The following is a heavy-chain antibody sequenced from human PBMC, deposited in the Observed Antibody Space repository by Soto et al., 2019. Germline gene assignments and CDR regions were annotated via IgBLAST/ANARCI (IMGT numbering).Heavy chain of an antibody. CDR1: DFSLSGFY. V-gene: IGHV3-11*06. J-gene: IGHJ4*02. Sequence: TGGSLRLSCVGSDFSLSGFYMSWVRQAPGKGLEWLSFISMSGSYKTYAASVEGRFTISRDNVKNILYLQMDSLRVEDTAVYYCASRGHCSNGQCHPFDYWGQGTQVTAPQ. CDR3: ASRGHCSNGQCHPFDY. CDR2: ISMSGSYK. D-gene: IGHD2-8*01.